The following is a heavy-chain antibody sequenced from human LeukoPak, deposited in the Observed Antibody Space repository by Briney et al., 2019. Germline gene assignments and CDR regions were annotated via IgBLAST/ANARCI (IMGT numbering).Heavy chain of an antibody. CDR2: ISHIGST. J-gene: IGHJ6*02. V-gene: IGHV4-59*01. Sequence: SETLSLTCAVSGGSMTSYYWSWIRQPPGKGLEWIGFISHIGSTNYNSSLRSRVTFSVDTSKNQFSLNLRSVTAADTAVYYCARDSYYGMDVWGQGTTVIVSS. CDR3: ARDSYYGMDV. CDR1: GGSMTSYY.